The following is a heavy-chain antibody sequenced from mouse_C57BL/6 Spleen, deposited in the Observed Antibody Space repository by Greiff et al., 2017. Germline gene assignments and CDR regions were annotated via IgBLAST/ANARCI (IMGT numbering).Heavy chain of an antibody. CDR2: ISYDGSN. CDR3: AREDYDYFAWFAY. CDR1: GYSITSGYY. J-gene: IGHJ3*01. Sequence: EVQLVESGPGLVKPSQSLSLTCSVTGYSITSGYYWNWIRQFPGNKLEWMGYISYDGSNNYNPSLKNRISITRDTSKNQFFLKLNSVTTEDTATYYCAREDYDYFAWFAYWGQGTLVTVSA. V-gene: IGHV3-6*01. D-gene: IGHD2-4*01.